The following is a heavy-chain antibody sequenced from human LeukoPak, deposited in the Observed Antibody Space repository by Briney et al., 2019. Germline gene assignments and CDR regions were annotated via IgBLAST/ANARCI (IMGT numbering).Heavy chain of an antibody. J-gene: IGHJ4*02. CDR2: ISAYNGNT. CDR3: ARANYYDSSGPADY. V-gene: IGHV1-18*01. D-gene: IGHD3-22*01. CDR1: GYTFTSYG. Sequence: GASVMVSCRASGYTFTSYGISWVRQAPGQGLEWMGWISAYNGNTNYAQKLQGRVTMTTDTSTSTAYMELRSLRSDDTAVYYCARANYYDSSGPADYWGQGTLVTVSS.